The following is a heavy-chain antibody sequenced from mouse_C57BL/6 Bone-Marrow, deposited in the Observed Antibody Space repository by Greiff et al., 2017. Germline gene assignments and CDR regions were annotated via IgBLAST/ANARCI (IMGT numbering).Heavy chain of an antibody. J-gene: IGHJ2*01. CDR2: IRSKSNNYAT. V-gene: IGHV10-1*01. Sequence: GGGLVQPKGSLKLSCAASGFSFNPYAMHWVRQAPGKGLEWVARIRSKSNNYATYYADSVKDRFTISRDDSESMLYLQMNNVKTEDTAMYYCVRLGRKGFDYWGQGTTLTVSS. CDR3: VRLGRKGFDY. CDR1: GFSFNPYA. D-gene: IGHD4-1*01.